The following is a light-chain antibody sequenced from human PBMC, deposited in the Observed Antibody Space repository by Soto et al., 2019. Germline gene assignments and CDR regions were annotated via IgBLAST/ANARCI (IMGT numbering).Light chain of an antibody. J-gene: IGLJ2*01. V-gene: IGLV2-14*01. CDR2: DVS. CDR3: SSYTSSSTLV. Sequence: QSALTQPASVSGSPGQSVTISCTGTSTDVGGYNDVSWYQQHPGKAPKLMIYDVSNRPSGVSNRFSGSKSGNTASLTISGIQAEDEADYYCSSYTSSSTLVFGGGTKVTVL. CDR1: STDVGGYND.